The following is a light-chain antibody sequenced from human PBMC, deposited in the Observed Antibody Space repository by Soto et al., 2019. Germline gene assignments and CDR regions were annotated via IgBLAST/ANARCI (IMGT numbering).Light chain of an antibody. CDR3: LQHHNFPLT. J-gene: IGKJ1*01. V-gene: IGKV3-15*01. Sequence: EIVMTQSPATLSVSPGERATLSCRASQSVSSNLAWYQQKPGQAPRLLIYGASTRATGIPARFSGSGSGTEFTLTISSLQPEDFATYYCLQHHNFPLTFGQGTKVDIK. CDR2: GAS. CDR1: QSVSSN.